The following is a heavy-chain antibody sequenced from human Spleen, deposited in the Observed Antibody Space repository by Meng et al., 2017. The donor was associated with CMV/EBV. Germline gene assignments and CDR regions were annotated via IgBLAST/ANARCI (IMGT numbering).Heavy chain of an antibody. CDR3: ARHYYGSGRFDY. CDR2: LYPGGYT. V-gene: IGHV3-53*01. D-gene: IGHD3-10*01. J-gene: IGHJ4*02. Sequence: LSCAASGFTVGSNYMSWVRQAPGRGLEWVSVLYPGGYTYYADSAKGRFTISSDNSKNTLYLQMNSLRGEDTAVYFCARHYYGSGRFDYWGQGTLVTVSS. CDR1: GFTVGSNY.